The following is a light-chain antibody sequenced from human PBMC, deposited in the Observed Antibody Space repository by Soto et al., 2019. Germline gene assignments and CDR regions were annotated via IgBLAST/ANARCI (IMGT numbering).Light chain of an antibody. Sequence: QSALTQPASMSASPGQSITISCTGTSSDIGGYDYVSWYQHHPGKAPKLIIYDVTRRPSGVSPRFSGSKSGNTASLTISGLQAEDEADYYCSSYTSSSTLWVFGGGTKLTVL. J-gene: IGLJ3*02. V-gene: IGLV2-14*01. CDR1: SSDIGGYDY. CDR3: SSYTSSSTLWV. CDR2: DVT.